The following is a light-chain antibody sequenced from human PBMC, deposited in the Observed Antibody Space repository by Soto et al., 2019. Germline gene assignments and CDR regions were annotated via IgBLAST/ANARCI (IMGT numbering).Light chain of an antibody. Sequence: EIMLTQSPATLSLSPGERATLSCRASQSVSSYLAWYQQKPGQAPRLLIYDASNRATGIPARFSGSGSGTDFTLTISSLEPEDFAVYSCQQRSNWPPTWTFGQGTKVEIK. V-gene: IGKV3-11*01. CDR2: DAS. J-gene: IGKJ1*01. CDR1: QSVSSY. CDR3: QQRSNWPPTWT.